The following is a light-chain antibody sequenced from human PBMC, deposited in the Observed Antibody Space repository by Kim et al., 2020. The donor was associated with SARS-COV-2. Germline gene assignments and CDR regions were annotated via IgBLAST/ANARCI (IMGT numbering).Light chain of an antibody. CDR1: QSVGSSE. V-gene: IGKV3-20*01. CDR2: GAS. J-gene: IGKJ1*01. CDR3: QQYDSSLWT. Sequence: SPGERATLSCRASQSVGSSELAWYQQKPGQAPRLLIYGASTRATGIPDRFSGSGSGTDFTLTISRLEPEDIAVYYCQQYDSSLWTFGQGTKVDIK.